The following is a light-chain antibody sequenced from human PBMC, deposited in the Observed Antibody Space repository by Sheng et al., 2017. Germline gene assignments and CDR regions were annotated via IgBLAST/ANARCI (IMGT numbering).Light chain of an antibody. J-gene: IGKJ4*02. Sequence: EIVLTQSPGTLSLSPGERATLSCRASQSVSSSYLAWYQQKPGQAPRLLIYGASSRATGIPDRFSGSGSGTDFTLTISGLQVEDVAVYYCQQYYTIPLTFGGGTKVEIK. CDR1: QSVSSSY. CDR3: QQYYTIPLT. CDR2: GAS. V-gene: IGKV3-20*01.